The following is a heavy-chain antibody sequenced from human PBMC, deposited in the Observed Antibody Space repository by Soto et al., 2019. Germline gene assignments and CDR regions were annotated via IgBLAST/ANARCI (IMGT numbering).Heavy chain of an antibody. V-gene: IGHV3-66*01. CDR2: IYSGGST. CDR1: GFTVSSNY. J-gene: IGHJ4*02. Sequence: EVQLVESGGGLVQPGGSLRLSCAASGFTVSSNYMTWVRQPPGKGLEWVSIIYSGGSTYYADSVKGRFTISRDNSKNTLYLQMNSLRAEDTAVYYCACMVRGIVQGDHWGQGTLVTVSS. D-gene: IGHD3-10*01. CDR3: ACMVRGIVQGDH.